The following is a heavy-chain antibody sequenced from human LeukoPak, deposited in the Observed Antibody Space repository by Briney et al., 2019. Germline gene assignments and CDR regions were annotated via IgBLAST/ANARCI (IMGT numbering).Heavy chain of an antibody. CDR3: ARGPYYYDSSGYYKAEYFQH. V-gene: IGHV1-46*01. CDR2: INPSRRST. J-gene: IGHJ1*01. D-gene: IGHD3-22*01. CDR1: GYTSTSYY. Sequence: ASVKLSCKASGYTSTSYYMHWVRHAPGQGLEFIGIINPSRRSTSCAQKFQGRVTMTRDTSTSTVYMELSSLRSEDTAVYYCARGPYYYDSSGYYKAEYFQHWGQGTLVTVSS.